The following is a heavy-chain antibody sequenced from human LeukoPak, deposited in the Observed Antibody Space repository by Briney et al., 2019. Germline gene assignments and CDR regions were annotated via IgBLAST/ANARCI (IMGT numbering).Heavy chain of an antibody. D-gene: IGHD3-10*01. V-gene: IGHV4-34*01. CDR3: ARSNGYGLVDI. Sequence: SETLSLTCAVYGGSFSGYYWSWIRQPPGKGLEWIGEINHSGSTNYNPSLKSRVTISLDTSRNQFSLKLNSVTAADTAVYYCARSNGYGLVDIWGQGTMVTVSS. CDR1: GGSFSGYY. J-gene: IGHJ3*02. CDR2: INHSGST.